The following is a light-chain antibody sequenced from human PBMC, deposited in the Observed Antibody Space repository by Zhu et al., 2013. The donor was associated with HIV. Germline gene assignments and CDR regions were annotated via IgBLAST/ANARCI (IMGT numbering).Light chain of an antibody. V-gene: IGLV1-40*01. CDR3: QSYDSSLSAGV. CDR2: GNS. Sequence: QSVLTQPPSVSGAPGQRVTIPCTGSSSNIGAGYDVHWYQQLPGTAPKLLIYGNSNRPSGVPDRFSGSKSGTSASLAITGLQAEDEADYYCQSYDSSLSAGVFGRRDQADRP. J-gene: IGLJ3*02. CDR1: SSNIGAGYD.